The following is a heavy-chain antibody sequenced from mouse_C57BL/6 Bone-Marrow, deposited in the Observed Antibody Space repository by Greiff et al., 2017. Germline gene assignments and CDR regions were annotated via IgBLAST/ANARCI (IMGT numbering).Heavy chain of an antibody. CDR3: ARHAYDGDLYYFDY. V-gene: IGHV5-6*02. CDR2: ISSGGSYT. Sequence: DVMLVESGGDLVKPGGSLKLSCAASGFTFSSYGMSWVRQTPDKRLEWVATISSGGSYTYYPDSLKGRFTISRDNAKKTRYLQMSSLKSEDTAMYYCARHAYDGDLYYFDYWGKGTTLTVSS. J-gene: IGHJ2*01. CDR1: GFTFSSYG. D-gene: IGHD2-3*01.